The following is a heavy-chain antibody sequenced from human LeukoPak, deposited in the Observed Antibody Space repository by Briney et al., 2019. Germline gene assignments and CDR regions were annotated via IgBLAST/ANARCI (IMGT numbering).Heavy chain of an antibody. CDR1: GFTFSSYW. CDR2: IKQDGSEK. V-gene: IGHV3-7*01. Sequence: GGSLRLSCAASGFTFSSYWMNWVRQAPGKGLEWVANIKQDGSEKYYVDSVKGRFTISRDNAKNSLYLQMNSLRAEDTAVYYCARKPVVTPYYYYYMDVWGKGTTVTVSS. J-gene: IGHJ6*03. D-gene: IGHD4-23*01. CDR3: ARKPVVTPYYYYYMDV.